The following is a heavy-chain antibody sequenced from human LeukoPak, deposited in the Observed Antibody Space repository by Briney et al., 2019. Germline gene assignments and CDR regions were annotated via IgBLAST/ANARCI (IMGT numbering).Heavy chain of an antibody. Sequence: GESLKISCEGSGYSFTNYWIGWVRQMPGKGLEWMGIIYPGDSDTTYSPSFQGQVSISADKSISTAYLQWSSLKASDTAMYYCARLFSDSSGYSLYYFDYWGQGTLVTVSS. D-gene: IGHD3-22*01. CDR2: IYPGDSDT. CDR1: GYSFTNYW. CDR3: ARLFSDSSGYSLYYFDY. J-gene: IGHJ4*02. V-gene: IGHV5-51*01.